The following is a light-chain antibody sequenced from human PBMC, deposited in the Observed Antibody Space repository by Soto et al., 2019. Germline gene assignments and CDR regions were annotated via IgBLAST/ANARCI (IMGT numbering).Light chain of an antibody. CDR2: AAS. CDR1: QSISSY. V-gene: IGKV1-39*01. J-gene: IGKJ2*01. Sequence: DIQMTQSPSSLSASVGDRVTITCRASQSISSYLNWYQQKPGKAPKLLIYAASSLQSGVPSRFSGSGSGTDFTLTIRSLQPEDFATDYCQQSYSTPRTFGQGTKLEIK. CDR3: QQSYSTPRT.